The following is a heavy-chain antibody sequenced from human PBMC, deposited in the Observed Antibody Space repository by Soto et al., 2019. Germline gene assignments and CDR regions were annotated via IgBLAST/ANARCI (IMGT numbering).Heavy chain of an antibody. CDR3: ARDQRAYCSGGSCNNWFDP. CDR2: IYHSGST. CDR1: SGSISSSNW. D-gene: IGHD2-15*01. Sequence: QVQLQESGPGLVKPSGTLSLTCAVSSGSISSSNWWSWVRQPPGKGLEWIGEIYHSGSTNYNPSLTSRVTISVDKSKNQFSLKLSSVTAADTAVYYCARDQRAYCSGGSCNNWFDPWGQGTLVTVSS. V-gene: IGHV4-4*02. J-gene: IGHJ5*02.